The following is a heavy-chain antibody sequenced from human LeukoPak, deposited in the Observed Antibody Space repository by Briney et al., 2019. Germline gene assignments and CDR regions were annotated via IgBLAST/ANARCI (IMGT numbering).Heavy chain of an antibody. CDR2: ISGSGGST. CDR1: GFTFSDYA. D-gene: IGHD3-10*01. CDR3: AKDRVRGVRHYYGMDV. J-gene: IGHJ6*02. Sequence: GGSLRLSCAPSGFTFSDYAFHWVRQAPGKGLEWVSAISGSGGSTYYADSVKGRFTISRDNSKNTLYLQMNSLRAEDTAVYYCAKDRVRGVRHYYGMDVWGQGTTVTVSS. V-gene: IGHV3-23*01.